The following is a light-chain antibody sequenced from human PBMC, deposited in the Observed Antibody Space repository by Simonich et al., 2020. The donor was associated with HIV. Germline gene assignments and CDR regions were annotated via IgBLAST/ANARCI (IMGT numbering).Light chain of an antibody. CDR3: QQYYSTPLT. V-gene: IGKV4-1*01. CDR1: QSLLYSSNTRHY. Sequence: DIVLTQSPDSLPVSLGEWATINCKSSQSLLYSSNTRHYLAWYQQKPGQTPKLLIYWASTRASGVPDRFSGSGSGTDFTLTISSLQAEDVAVYYCQQYYSTPLTFGGGTKVEIK. CDR2: WAS. J-gene: IGKJ4*01.